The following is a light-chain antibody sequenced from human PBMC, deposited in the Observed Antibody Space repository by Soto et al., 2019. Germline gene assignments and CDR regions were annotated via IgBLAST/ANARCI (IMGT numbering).Light chain of an antibody. CDR2: GAS. CDR3: QQYGASPFT. V-gene: IGKV3-20*01. Sequence: VVLTQSPATLSLSPGERATLSCRASRHVYTNALAWYQQKPGRTPTLLIFGASTRATDIPDRFSGTGSGTDFSLTINGVEPEDSAVYYCQQYGASPFTFGPGTRVEI. J-gene: IGKJ3*01. CDR1: RHVYTNA.